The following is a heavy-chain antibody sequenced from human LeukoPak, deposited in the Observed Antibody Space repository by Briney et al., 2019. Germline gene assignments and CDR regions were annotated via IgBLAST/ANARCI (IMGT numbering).Heavy chain of an antibody. CDR3: ARPLTPTVPGKASCDY. D-gene: IGHD6-19*01. V-gene: IGHV3-74*01. CDR1: GFTFSTYW. Sequence: GGSLRLSCAASGFTFSTYWMHWVRQAPGKGLVWVSRINSDGSSTSYADSVKGRFTISRDNAKNTLYLQMSSLRAEDTAVYYCARPLTPTVPGKASCDYWGQGTLVTVSS. CDR2: INSDGSST. J-gene: IGHJ4*02.